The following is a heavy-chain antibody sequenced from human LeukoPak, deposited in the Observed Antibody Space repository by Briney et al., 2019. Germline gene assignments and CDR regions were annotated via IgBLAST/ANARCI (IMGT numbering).Heavy chain of an antibody. CDR3: ARDKDVSGNYPFDY. V-gene: IGHV1-69*05. Sequence: SVKVSCKASGGTFSSYAVSRVRQAPGQGLEWMGGIIPTFGTANYAQKFQGRVTITTDESTSTAYMELSRLRSEDTAVYYCARDKDVSGNYPFDYWGQGTLVTVSS. D-gene: IGHD3-10*01. J-gene: IGHJ4*02. CDR1: GGTFSSYA. CDR2: IIPTFGTA.